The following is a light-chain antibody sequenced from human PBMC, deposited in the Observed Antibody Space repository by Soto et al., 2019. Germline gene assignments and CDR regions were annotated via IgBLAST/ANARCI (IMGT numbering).Light chain of an antibody. CDR2: GAS. J-gene: IGKJ1*01. CDR1: QTVSSNY. CDR3: QQYGRSPRT. V-gene: IGKV3-20*01. Sequence: EIVLTQSPGTLSLSPGERGTLSCRASQTVSSNYLAWYQQKPGQAPSLLMYGASRRAAGIPERFSGSGSGTDFTLTIIRLEPEDFAMYYCQQYGRSPRTFGQGTKVDIK.